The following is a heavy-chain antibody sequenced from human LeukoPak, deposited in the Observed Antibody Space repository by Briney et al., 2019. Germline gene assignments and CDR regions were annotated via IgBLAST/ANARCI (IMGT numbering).Heavy chain of an antibody. Sequence: GRSLRLSCAASGFTFSSHGMHWVRQAPGKGLEWVATIRYDGSKKWYAESVRGRFTISRDDSKNTLFLQMNNLRVEDTAVYYCAREDSSGWYTAYWGQGTLVTVS. CDR2: IRYDGSKK. CDR3: AREDSSGWYTAY. D-gene: IGHD6-19*01. J-gene: IGHJ4*02. CDR1: GFTFSSHG. V-gene: IGHV3-33*01.